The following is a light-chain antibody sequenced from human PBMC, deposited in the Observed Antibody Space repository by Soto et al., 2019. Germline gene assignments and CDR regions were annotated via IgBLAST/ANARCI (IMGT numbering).Light chain of an antibody. CDR3: QQYDNLPLV. CDR2: DAS. CDR1: QDISNY. V-gene: IGKV1-33*01. Sequence: DIQRTQSPSSLSASVGDRVTITCQASQDISNYLNWYQQKPGKAPKLLIYDASNLETGVPSRFSGSGSGTDFTFTISSLEPEDFATYYCQQYDNLPLVFGPGTKVDIK. J-gene: IGKJ3*01.